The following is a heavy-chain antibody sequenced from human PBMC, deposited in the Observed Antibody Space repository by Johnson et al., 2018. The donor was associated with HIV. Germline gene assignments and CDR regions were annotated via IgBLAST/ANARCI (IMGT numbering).Heavy chain of an antibody. J-gene: IGHJ3*02. CDR2: ITGTGGST. CDR1: GFTFSNAW. D-gene: IGHD1-1*01. CDR3: ARREGTTGTFSAFDI. Sequence: VQLVESGGGLVKPGGSLRLSCAASGFTFSNAWMSWVRQAPGKGLEWVSGITGTGGSTYYADSVKGRFTISRDNAKNTLYLQMNSLRAEDTALYYCARREGTTGTFSAFDIWGQGTMITVSS. V-gene: IGHV3-23*04.